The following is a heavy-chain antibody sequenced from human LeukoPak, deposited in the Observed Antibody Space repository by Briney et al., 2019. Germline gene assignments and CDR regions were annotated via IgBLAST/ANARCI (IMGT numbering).Heavy chain of an antibody. J-gene: IGHJ4*02. CDR2: ISSSGSTI. Sequence: GGSLRLSCAASGFPFSEYYMSWIRQAPGKGLEWVSYISSSGSTIYYADSVKGRFTISRDNAKNSLYLQMNSLRAEDTAVYYCARVAVGYSYGYPFDYWGQGTLVAVSS. V-gene: IGHV3-11*01. CDR1: GFPFSEYY. CDR3: ARVAVGYSYGYPFDY. D-gene: IGHD5-18*01.